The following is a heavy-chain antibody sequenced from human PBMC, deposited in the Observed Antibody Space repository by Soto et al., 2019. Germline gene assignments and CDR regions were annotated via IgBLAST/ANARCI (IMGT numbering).Heavy chain of an antibody. D-gene: IGHD2-15*01. CDR3: AHRPGSQGRRYCSGGSCHSVAVY. Sequence: QITLKESGPTLVKPTQTLTLTCTFSGFSLSTSGVGVGWIRQPPGKALEWLALIYWNDDKRYSPSLKSRLTITKDTSKNQVVLTMTNMDPVDTATYYCAHRPGSQGRRYCSGGSCHSVAVYWGQGTLVTVSS. V-gene: IGHV2-5*01. CDR1: GFSLSTSGVG. CDR2: IYWNDDK. J-gene: IGHJ4*02.